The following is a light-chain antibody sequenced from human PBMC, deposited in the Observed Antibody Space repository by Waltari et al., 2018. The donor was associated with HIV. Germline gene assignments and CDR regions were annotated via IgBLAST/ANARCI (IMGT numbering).Light chain of an antibody. J-gene: IGKJ1*01. Sequence: DIVITQSPGSLAVSSGERDTTNCKSSQSVLDRSDNKNSLAWYQQKPGQPPKLLPYWASTRESGVPDRFSGGGSGTDFTLTISSLQAEDVAVYYCQQYYSKPPTFGQGTKVEI. CDR2: WAS. CDR1: QSVLDRSDNKNS. V-gene: IGKV4-1*01. CDR3: QQYYSKPPT.